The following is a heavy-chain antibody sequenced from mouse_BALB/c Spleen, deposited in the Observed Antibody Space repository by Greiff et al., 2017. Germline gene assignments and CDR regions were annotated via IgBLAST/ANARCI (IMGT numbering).Heavy chain of an antibody. J-gene: IGHJ2*01. V-gene: IGHV5-12-1*01. CDR3: ARLRLLFDY. Sequence: EVMLVESGGGLVKPGGSLKLSCAASGFAFSSYDMSWVRQTPEKRLEWVAYISSGGGSTYYPDTVKGRFTISRDNAKNTLYLQMSSLKSEDTAMYYCARLRLLFDYWGQGTTLTVSS. CDR1: GFAFSSYD. D-gene: IGHD1-2*01. CDR2: ISSGGGST.